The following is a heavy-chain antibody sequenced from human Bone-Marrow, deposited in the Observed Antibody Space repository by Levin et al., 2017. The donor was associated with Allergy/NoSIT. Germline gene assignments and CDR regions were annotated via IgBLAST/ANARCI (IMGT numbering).Heavy chain of an antibody. CDR2: INHSGST. CDR1: CGSFSGSY. D-gene: IGHD6-6*01. CDR3: ARGWAAQP. J-gene: IGHJ5*02. V-gene: IGHV4-34*01. Sequence: SQTLSLTCAVYCGSFSGSYWSWIRQPPGKGLEWIGEINHSGSTNYNPSLKSRVTISVDTSKNQFSLKLSSVTAADTAVYYCARGWAAQPWGQGTLVTVSS.